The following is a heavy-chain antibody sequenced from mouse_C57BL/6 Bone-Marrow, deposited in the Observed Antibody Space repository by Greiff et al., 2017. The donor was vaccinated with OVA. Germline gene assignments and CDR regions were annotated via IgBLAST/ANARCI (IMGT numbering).Heavy chain of an antibody. V-gene: IGHV1-22*01. CDR3: ARLYGSSSYAMDY. D-gene: IGHD1-1*01. CDR2: INPNNGGT. CDR1: GYTFTDYN. Sequence: EVKLLESGPELVKPGASVKMSCKASGYTFTDYNMHWVKQSHGKSLEWIGYINPNNGGTSYNQKFKGKATLTVNKSSSTAYMELRSLTSEDSAVYYCARLYGSSSYAMDYWGQGTSVTVSS. J-gene: IGHJ4*01.